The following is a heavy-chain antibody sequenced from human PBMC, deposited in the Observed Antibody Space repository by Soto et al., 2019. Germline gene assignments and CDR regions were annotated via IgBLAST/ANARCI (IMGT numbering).Heavy chain of an antibody. CDR3: AVRKRGVDIVVVPAAGYYYYYGMDV. D-gene: IGHD2-2*01. CDR2: IVPIFGTA. Sequence: SVKVSCKASGGTFSSYAISWVRQAPGQGLEWMGGIVPIFGTANYAQKFQGRVTITADESTSTAYMELSSLRSEDTAVYYCAVRKRGVDIVVVPAAGYYYYYGMDVWGQGTTVTVSS. CDR1: GGTFSSYA. V-gene: IGHV1-69*13. J-gene: IGHJ6*02.